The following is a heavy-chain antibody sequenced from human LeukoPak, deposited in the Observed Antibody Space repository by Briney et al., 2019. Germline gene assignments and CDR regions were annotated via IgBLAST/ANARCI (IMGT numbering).Heavy chain of an antibody. J-gene: IGHJ5*02. CDR2: IYHSGST. D-gene: IGHD6-13*01. V-gene: IGHV4-39*01. Sequence: KTSETLSLTCTVSGGSISSSSYYWGWIRQPPGKGLEWIGSIYHSGSTYYNPSLKSRVTISVDTSKNQFSLKLSSVTAADTAVYYCARIAAAYNWFDPWGQGTLVTVSS. CDR1: GGSISSSSYY. CDR3: ARIAAAYNWFDP.